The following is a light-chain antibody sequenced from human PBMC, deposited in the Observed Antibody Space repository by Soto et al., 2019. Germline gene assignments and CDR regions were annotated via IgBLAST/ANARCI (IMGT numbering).Light chain of an antibody. J-gene: IGKJ1*01. Sequence: ETVWTQSPGTLSLSPGERATLSCRASHSVSSSYLAWYQHKPGQAPRLLIYRASNRAAGIPDRFSGSGSGTDFTLTISRLEPEDFAVYYCQQSGTFGQGTKVEIK. CDR1: HSVSSSY. CDR3: QQSGT. CDR2: RAS. V-gene: IGKV3-20*01.